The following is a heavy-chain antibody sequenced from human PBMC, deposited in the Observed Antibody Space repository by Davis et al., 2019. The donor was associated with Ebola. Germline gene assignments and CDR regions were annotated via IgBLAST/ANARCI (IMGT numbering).Heavy chain of an antibody. CDR1: GYTFTSYG. Sequence: ASVKVSCKASGYTFTSYGISWARQALGQGLEWMAWISAYNGHTNYAQKFQGRLTLTTDTSTSTAYMELRSLTSDDTAEYYCARGRNGGWDFDYWGQGTLVTVSS. V-gene: IGHV1-18*01. CDR2: ISAYNGHT. CDR3: ARGRNGGWDFDY. J-gene: IGHJ4*02. D-gene: IGHD6-19*01.